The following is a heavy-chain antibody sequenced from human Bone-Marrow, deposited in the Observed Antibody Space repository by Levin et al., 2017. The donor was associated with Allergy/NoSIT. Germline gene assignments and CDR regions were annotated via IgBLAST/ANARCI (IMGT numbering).Heavy chain of an antibody. CDR3: AKDQGFSTGWYLDY. CDR1: GFTFSSHA. Sequence: PGGSLRLSCAASGFTFSSHAMSWVRQAPGKGLEWVSGVTGSGSNTYYADSVKGRFTISRDNSKSTLYLQMNSLRVEDTAVYFCAKDQGFSTGWYLDYWGQGTLVTVSS. CDR2: VTGSGSNT. V-gene: IGHV3-23*01. D-gene: IGHD6-19*01. J-gene: IGHJ4*02.